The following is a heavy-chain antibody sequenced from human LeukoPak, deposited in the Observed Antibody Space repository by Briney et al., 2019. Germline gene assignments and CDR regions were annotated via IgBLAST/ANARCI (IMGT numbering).Heavy chain of an antibody. Sequence: ASVKVSCKASGYTFTNYYIHWVRQAPGQGLEWMGVIIPSGGDTTYAQRFQGRVTMTRDTSTSTVYMELTSLRSEDTAVYYCARVTMLRGVIGTNGMDIWAKGPRSPSP. J-gene: IGHJ6*02. D-gene: IGHD3-10*01. V-gene: IGHV1-46*01. CDR3: ARVTMLRGVIGTNGMDI. CDR2: IIPSGGDT. CDR1: GYTFTNYY.